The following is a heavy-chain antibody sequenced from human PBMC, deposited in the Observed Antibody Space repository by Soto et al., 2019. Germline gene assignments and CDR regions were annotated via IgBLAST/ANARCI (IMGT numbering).Heavy chain of an antibody. V-gene: IGHV3-21*01. CDR2: ISSDSSYI. CDR3: ASEYRSSWSYYFDY. Sequence: GGSLRLSCAASGFTFSSYTMNWVRQAPGKGLEWVSSISSDSSYIYYGDSVKGRFTISRDNAENSLYLQMDSLRAEDTAVYYCASEYRSSWSYYFDYWGQGTLVTVSS. D-gene: IGHD6-13*01. CDR1: GFTFSSYT. J-gene: IGHJ4*02.